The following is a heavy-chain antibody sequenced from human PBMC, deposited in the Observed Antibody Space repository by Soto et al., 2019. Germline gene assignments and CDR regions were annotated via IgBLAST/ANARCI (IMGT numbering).Heavy chain of an antibody. Sequence: ASVKVSCKASGYTLNTYYMHWVRQAPGQGPERMGIINPRGGSTTYAQNFQDRVTMTRDTSSSTVYMELSSLRSEDTAVYYCARGGGFSPYYYNLDVWGQGTTVTVSS. J-gene: IGHJ6*02. V-gene: IGHV1-46*02. CDR2: INPRGGST. D-gene: IGHD2-15*01. CDR1: GYTLNTYY. CDR3: ARGGGFSPYYYNLDV.